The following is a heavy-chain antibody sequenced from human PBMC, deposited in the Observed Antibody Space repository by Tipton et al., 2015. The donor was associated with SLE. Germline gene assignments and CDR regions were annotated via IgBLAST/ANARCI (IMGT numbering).Heavy chain of an antibody. D-gene: IGHD1-14*01. Sequence: QLVQSGAEVKKPGASVRVSCRASGYTFTTYYMHWVRQAPGQGLELMGWINPYNGNTTYPQKFQGRVTMTSDTSTTTAYMDLRSLRSDDTAVYYCARGDSITGLDYWGQGTLVTVSS. CDR2: INPYNGNT. CDR1: GYTFTTYY. J-gene: IGHJ4*02. CDR3: ARGDSITGLDY. V-gene: IGHV1/OR15-2*02.